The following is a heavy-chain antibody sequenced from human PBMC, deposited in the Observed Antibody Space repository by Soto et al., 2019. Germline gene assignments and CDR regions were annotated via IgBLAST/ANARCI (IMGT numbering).Heavy chain of an antibody. CDR1: GYTLTELS. J-gene: IGHJ6*02. Sequence: ASVKVSCKVSGYTLTELSMHWVRQAPGKGLEWMGGFDPEDGETIYAQKFQGRVTMTEDTSTDTAYMELSSLRSEDTAVYYCATDLNSSRTNLGYYYGMDVWGQGTTVTVSS. CDR2: FDPEDGET. D-gene: IGHD6-6*01. V-gene: IGHV1-24*01. CDR3: ATDLNSSRTNLGYYYGMDV.